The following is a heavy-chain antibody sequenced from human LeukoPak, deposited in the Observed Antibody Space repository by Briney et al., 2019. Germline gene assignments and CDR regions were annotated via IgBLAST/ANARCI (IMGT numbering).Heavy chain of an antibody. D-gene: IGHD5-24*01. J-gene: IGHJ4*02. CDR2: IYTSGST. V-gene: IGHV4-4*07. CDR1: GGSISSYY. Sequence: PSETLSLTSTVSGGSISSYYWSWIRQPAGKGLELIGRIYTSGSTNYNPSLKSRVTMSVDTSKNQFSLKLSSVTAADTAVYYCARGARAGYNLEPFDYWGQGTLVTVSS. CDR3: ARGARAGYNLEPFDY.